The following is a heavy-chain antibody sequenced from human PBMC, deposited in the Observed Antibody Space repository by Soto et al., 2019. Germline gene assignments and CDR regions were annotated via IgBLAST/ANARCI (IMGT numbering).Heavy chain of an antibody. CDR1: GGSISSYY. CDR3: ASMVRGDKPDY. V-gene: IGHV4-39*01. CDR2: IYYSGST. J-gene: IGHJ4*02. Sequence: PSETLSLTCTVSGGSISSYYWGWIRQPPGKGLEWIGSIYYSGSTYYNPSLKSRVTISVDTSKNQFSLKLSSVTAADTAVYYCASMVRGDKPDYWGQGTLVTVSS. D-gene: IGHD3-10*01.